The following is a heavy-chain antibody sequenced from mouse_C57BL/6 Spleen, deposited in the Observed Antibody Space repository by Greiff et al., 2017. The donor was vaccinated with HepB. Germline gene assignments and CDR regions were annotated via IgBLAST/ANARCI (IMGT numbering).Heavy chain of an antibody. Sequence: EVQLQQSGPELVKPGASVKISCKASGYTFTDYYMNWVKQSHGKSLEWIGDINPNNGGTSYNQKFKGKATLTVDKSSSTAYMELRSLTSEDSAVYYCANYYGSSRWYFDVWGTGTTVTVSS. J-gene: IGHJ1*03. CDR1: GYTFTDYY. CDR2: INPNNGGT. D-gene: IGHD1-1*01. V-gene: IGHV1-26*01. CDR3: ANYYGSSRWYFDV.